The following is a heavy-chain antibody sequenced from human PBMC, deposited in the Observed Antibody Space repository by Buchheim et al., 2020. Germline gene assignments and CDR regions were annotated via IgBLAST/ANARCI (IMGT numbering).Heavy chain of an antibody. CDR2: INEDGSFT. J-gene: IGHJ4*02. D-gene: IGHD1-26*01. V-gene: IGHV3-74*01. Sequence: EVQLEESGGGLVQPGGSLRLSCAASGFTLRTYWMHWVRQAPGKGLEWVSRINEDGSFTNYADSVKGRFTIYIDNAENTLYLQMTSLRVEDTATYYCARDLSGSQDYWGQGTL. CDR1: GFTLRTYW. CDR3: ARDLSGSQDY.